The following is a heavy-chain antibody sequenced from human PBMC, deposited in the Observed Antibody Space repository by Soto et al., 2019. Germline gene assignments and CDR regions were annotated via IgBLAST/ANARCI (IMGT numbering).Heavy chain of an antibody. J-gene: IGHJ3*02. Sequence: ASVKVSCKASGYTFTGYYMHWVRQAPGQGLEWMGWINPNSGGTNYAQKFQGWVTMTRDTSISTAYMELSRLRSDDTAVYYCARWGGELMRSGAFDIWGQGTMVTVSS. D-gene: IGHD1-7*01. CDR3: ARWGGELMRSGAFDI. CDR1: GYTFTGYY. CDR2: INPNSGGT. V-gene: IGHV1-2*04.